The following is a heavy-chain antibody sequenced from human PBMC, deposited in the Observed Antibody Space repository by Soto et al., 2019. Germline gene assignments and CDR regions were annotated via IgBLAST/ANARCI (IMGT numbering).Heavy chain of an antibody. Sequence: GESLKISCNGSGYSFTSYWIGWVRQMPGKGLEWMGIIYPGDSDTRYSPSFQGQVTISADKSISTAYLQWSSLKASDTAMYYCASGSDYYYYGMDVWGQGTTVTVSS. J-gene: IGHJ6*02. V-gene: IGHV5-51*01. CDR1: GYSFTSYW. CDR3: ASGSDYYYYGMDV. CDR2: IYPGDSDT. D-gene: IGHD3-10*01.